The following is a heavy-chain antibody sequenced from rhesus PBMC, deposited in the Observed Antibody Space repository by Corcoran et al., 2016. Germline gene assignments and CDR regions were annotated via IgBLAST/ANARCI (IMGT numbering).Heavy chain of an antibody. V-gene: IGHV2-95*01. CDR1: GFAFPASGTG. Sequence: QVTLKESGPALVKAPQTLTLTCTFSGFAFPASGTGVCWIRQPPGKAREWLANIYWNDNKYYSTSLKRRLTISRDTSKTQIFLTRTDMDPLDTATYYCARVMGLYWYFELWGPGTPVTISS. J-gene: IGHJ2*01. CDR3: ARVMGLYWYFEL. CDR2: IYWNDNK. D-gene: IGHD1-44*01.